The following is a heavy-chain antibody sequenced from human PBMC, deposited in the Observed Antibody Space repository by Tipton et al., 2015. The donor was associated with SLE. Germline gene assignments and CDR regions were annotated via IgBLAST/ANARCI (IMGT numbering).Heavy chain of an antibody. J-gene: IGHJ6*03. D-gene: IGHD6-13*01. CDR1: GFTFGDYA. CDR3: TRDSIGSSWYYYYYMDV. V-gene: IGHV3-49*04. Sequence: LRLSCTASGFTFGDYAMSWVRQAPGKGLEWVGFIRSKAYGGTTEYAASVKGRFTISRDDSKSIAYLQMNSLKTEDTAVYYCTRDSIGSSWYYYYYMDVWGKGTTVTVSS. CDR2: IRSKAYGGTT.